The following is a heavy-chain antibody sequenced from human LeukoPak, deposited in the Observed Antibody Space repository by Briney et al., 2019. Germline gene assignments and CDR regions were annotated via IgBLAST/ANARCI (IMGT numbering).Heavy chain of an antibody. J-gene: IGHJ4*02. CDR1: GFTPSSYA. D-gene: IGHD3-10*01. Sequence: PGGSLRLSCAASGFTPSSYAMHWVRQGPGKGLEWVAVISYDGDTKYYAESVKGRFSISRDNSKNTVYLQMNNLRAEDTAVYYCARDITMVRGVSDYWGQGTPVTVSS. V-gene: IGHV3-30-3*01. CDR2: ISYDGDTK. CDR3: ARDITMVRGVSDY.